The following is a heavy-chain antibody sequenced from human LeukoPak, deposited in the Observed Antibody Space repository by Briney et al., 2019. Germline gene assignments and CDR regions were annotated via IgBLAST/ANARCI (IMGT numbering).Heavy chain of an antibody. CDR1: GFTLSTYS. J-gene: IGHJ4*02. CDR2: ISISSGSI. Sequence: PRGSLRLSCAASGFTLSTYSMKWVRPPPGKGREWVSYISISSGSIYYAVLVEGRFTNSRDNAKNSVYLQMNGLREEDTGVYYCARDQSDCYGLGGYSEGSYWGQGNLGTVSS. V-gene: IGHV3-48*02. D-gene: IGHD3-10*01. CDR3: ARDQSDCYGLGGYSEGSY.